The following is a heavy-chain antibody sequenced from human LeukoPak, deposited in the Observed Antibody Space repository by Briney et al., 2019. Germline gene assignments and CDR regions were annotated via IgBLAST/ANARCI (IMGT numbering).Heavy chain of an antibody. Sequence: ASVKVSCKASGYTFTSYGISWVRQAPGQGLEWMGWISAYNGNTNYAQKFQGRVTITADESTSTAYMELSSLRSEDTAVYYCARTEWLSYFDYWGQGTLVTVSS. V-gene: IGHV1-18*01. CDR2: ISAYNGNT. CDR1: GYTFTSYG. CDR3: ARTEWLSYFDY. J-gene: IGHJ4*02. D-gene: IGHD3-3*01.